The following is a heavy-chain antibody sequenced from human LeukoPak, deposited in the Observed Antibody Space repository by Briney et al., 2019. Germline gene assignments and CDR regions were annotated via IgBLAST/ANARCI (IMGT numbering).Heavy chain of an antibody. Sequence: SETLSLTCAVYDGSFSGYYWNWIRQPPGKGLEWIGEINDSGSTNFNPSLKSRVTISVDTSKNQFSLKLSSVTAVDTAVYYCAREGRTATYYYYMDVWGKGTTVTVSS. D-gene: IGHD1-1*01. CDR1: DGSFSGYY. CDR2: INDSGST. CDR3: AREGRTATYYYYMDV. J-gene: IGHJ6*03. V-gene: IGHV4-34*01.